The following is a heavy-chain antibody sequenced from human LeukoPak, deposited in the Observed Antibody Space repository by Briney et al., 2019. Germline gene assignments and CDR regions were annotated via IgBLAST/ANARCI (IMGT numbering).Heavy chain of an antibody. CDR1: GGSISSYY. Sequence: SETLSLTCTVSGGSISSYYWSWIRQPPGKGLEWIGYIYYSGSTNYNPSLKSRVTISVDTSKNQFSLKLNSVTAADTAVYYCARGPYYDILTGNYPFDYWGQGTLVTVSS. V-gene: IGHV4-59*01. D-gene: IGHD3-9*01. CDR3: ARGPYYDILTGNYPFDY. J-gene: IGHJ4*02. CDR2: IYYSGST.